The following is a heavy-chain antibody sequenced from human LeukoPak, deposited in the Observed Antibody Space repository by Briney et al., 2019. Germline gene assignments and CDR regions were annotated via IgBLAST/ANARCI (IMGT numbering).Heavy chain of an antibody. CDR2: ISYDGSNK. J-gene: IGHJ4*02. D-gene: IGHD2-15*01. CDR3: ARAHLGYCSGGSCIAEPAVDY. Sequence: GRSLRLSCAASGFTFSSYAMHWVRQAPGKGLEWVAVISYDGSNKYYADSVKGRFTISRDNSKNTLYLQMNSLRAEDTAVYYCARAHLGYCSGGSCIAEPAVDYWGQGTLVTVSS. CDR1: GFTFSSYA. V-gene: IGHV3-30-3*01.